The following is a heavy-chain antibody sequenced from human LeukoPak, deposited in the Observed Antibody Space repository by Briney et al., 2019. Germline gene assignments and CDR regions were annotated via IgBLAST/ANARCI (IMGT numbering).Heavy chain of an antibody. CDR1: GFTFSSYG. J-gene: IGHJ6*02. D-gene: IGHD4-17*01. Sequence: PGGSLRLSCAASGFTFSSYGMHWVRQAPGKGLEWVAVLSYDGNNKYYADSVKGRFTISRDNSKNTLYLQMNSLRAEDTAVYYCAKDGRDGLTTVTHYYYYGMDVWGQGTTVTVSS. CDR2: LSYDGNNK. CDR3: AKDGRDGLTTVTHYYYYGMDV. V-gene: IGHV3-30*18.